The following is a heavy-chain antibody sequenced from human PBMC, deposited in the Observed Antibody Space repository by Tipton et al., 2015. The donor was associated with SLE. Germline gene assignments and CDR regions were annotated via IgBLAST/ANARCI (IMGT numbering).Heavy chain of an antibody. CDR1: GFTVSSNY. J-gene: IGHJ4*02. V-gene: IGHV3-53*05. CDR3: ARESTVTTSDY. CDR2: IYSGGST. D-gene: IGHD4-17*01. Sequence: PLRLSCAASGFTVSSNYMSWVRQAPGKGLEWVSVIYSGGSTYYADSVKGRFTISRDNSKNTLYLQMNSLRAEDTAVYYCARESTVTTSDYWGQGTLVTVSS.